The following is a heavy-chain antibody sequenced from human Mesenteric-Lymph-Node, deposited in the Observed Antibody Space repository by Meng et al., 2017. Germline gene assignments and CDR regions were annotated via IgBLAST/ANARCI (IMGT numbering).Heavy chain of an antibody. D-gene: IGHD3-16*01. CDR2: MNPNSGNT. CDR3: ARDLGGYYYYGMDV. V-gene: IGHV1-8*02. J-gene: IGHJ6*02. CDR1: GYTFSGYY. Sequence: ASVKVACKTSGYTFSGYYMHWVRQAPGRGLEWMGWMNPNSGNTGYAQKFQGRVTMTRNTSISTAYMELSSLRSEDTAVYYCARDLGGYYYYGMDVWGQGTTVTVSS.